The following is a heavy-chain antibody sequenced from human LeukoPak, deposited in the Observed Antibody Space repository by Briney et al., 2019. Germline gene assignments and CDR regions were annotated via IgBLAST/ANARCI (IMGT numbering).Heavy chain of an antibody. D-gene: IGHD4-17*01. Sequence: GGSLRLSCAASGFTFSSFSMNWVRQAPGKGLEWVSGISWNSGSIGYADSVKGRFTISRDNAKNSLYLQMNSLRAEDTALYYCAKDKAGYGDYIDYWGQGTLVTVSS. CDR1: GFTFSSFS. CDR3: AKDKAGYGDYIDY. V-gene: IGHV3-9*01. CDR2: ISWNSGSI. J-gene: IGHJ4*02.